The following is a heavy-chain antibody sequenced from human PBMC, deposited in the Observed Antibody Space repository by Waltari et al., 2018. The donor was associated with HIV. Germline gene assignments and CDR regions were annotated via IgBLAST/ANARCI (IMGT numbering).Heavy chain of an antibody. V-gene: IGHV3-74*01. J-gene: IGHJ5*02. D-gene: IGHD3-10*01. Sequence: EVQLVESGGGLGPPGGSLRLTCQPPGSPFRSSRMHWVRQAPGKGLVWVSRINSDGSSTNYADSVKGRFTISRDNAKNTLYLQMNSLRVEDTAVYYCAPGRGWFDPWGQGTLVTVSS. CDR2: INSDGSST. CDR1: GSPFRSSR. CDR3: APGRGWFDP.